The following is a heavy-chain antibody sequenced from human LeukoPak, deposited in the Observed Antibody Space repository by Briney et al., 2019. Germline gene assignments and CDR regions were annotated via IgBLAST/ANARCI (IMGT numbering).Heavy chain of an antibody. CDR1: GYTFTSYY. J-gene: IGHJ3*02. CDR3: ARAHDSSGPHDAFDI. V-gene: IGHV1-46*01. D-gene: IGHD3-22*01. Sequence: ASVKVSCKASGYTFTSYYMHWVRQAPGQGLEWMGIINPSGGSTSYAQKFQGRVTLTRDTSTSTVYMELSSLRSEDTAVYYCARAHDSSGPHDAFDIWGQGTMATVSS. CDR2: INPSGGST.